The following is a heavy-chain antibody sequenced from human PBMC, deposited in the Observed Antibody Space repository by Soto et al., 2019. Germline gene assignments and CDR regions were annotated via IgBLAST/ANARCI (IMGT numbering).Heavy chain of an antibody. V-gene: IGHV5-10-1*01. Sequence: GELNKLWGHGAGDKFANDWISWVSQMPGRGREWMGRTDPSDSYTNYSPSSQGHVTFSADKSTNTAYLEWRSLKASDSAIYYFTCRRQDYGGRAYGIWGQGTLVTVPS. CDR3: TCRRQDYGGRAYGI. CDR2: TDPSDSYT. CDR1: GDKFANDW. J-gene: IGHJ4*02. D-gene: IGHD2-21*01.